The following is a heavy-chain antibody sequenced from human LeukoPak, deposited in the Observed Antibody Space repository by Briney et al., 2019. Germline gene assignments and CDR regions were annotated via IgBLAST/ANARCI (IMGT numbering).Heavy chain of an antibody. J-gene: IGHJ5*02. Sequence: SETLSLTCTVCGGSISSHYWSWLRQPPGKGLEGIGYIYYSGSTNYNPSLKSRVTISVDTSKNQFSLKLSSVTAADTAVYYCARQSSSWYGNWFDPWGQGTLVTVSS. CDR2: IYYSGST. D-gene: IGHD6-13*01. CDR3: ARQSSSWYGNWFDP. V-gene: IGHV4-59*11. CDR1: GGSISSHY.